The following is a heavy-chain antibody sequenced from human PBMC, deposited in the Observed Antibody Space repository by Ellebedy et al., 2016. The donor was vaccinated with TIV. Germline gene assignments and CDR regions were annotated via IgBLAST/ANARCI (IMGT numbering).Heavy chain of an antibody. CDR2: IHFSGNS. CDR1: GGSISGSSSY. Sequence: SETLSLTXTVSGGSISGSSSYWGWVRQPPGKGLEWIGSIHFSGNSYYNPSLKSRITISVDASKNQFSLRLSSVTAADTAVYYCAGHAEGRIQLSLGYYFDSWGQGTLVTVS. V-gene: IGHV4-39*01. CDR3: AGHAEGRIQLSLGYYFDS. D-gene: IGHD5-18*01. J-gene: IGHJ4*02.